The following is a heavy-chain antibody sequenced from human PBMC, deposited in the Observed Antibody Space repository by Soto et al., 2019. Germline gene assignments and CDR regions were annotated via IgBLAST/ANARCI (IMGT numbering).Heavy chain of an antibody. J-gene: IGHJ6*03. CDR3: ARDGGSGSGYYYYMDV. D-gene: IGHD6-25*01. V-gene: IGHV3-66*01. CDR2: IYSGGST. CDR1: GFNVSSNY. Sequence: GGSLRLSCAASGFNVSSNYMSWVRQAPGKGLEWVSVIYSGGSTYYADSVKGRFTISRDNSKNTLYLQMNSLRAEDTAVYYCARDGGSGSGYYYYMDVWGKGTTVTVSS.